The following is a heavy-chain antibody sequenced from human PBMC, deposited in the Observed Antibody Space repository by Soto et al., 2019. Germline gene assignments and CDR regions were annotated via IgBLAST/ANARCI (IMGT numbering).Heavy chain of an antibody. V-gene: IGHV4-31*03. CDR3: ARDRMITCGGVIDYGMDV. CDR1: GGSISSGGYY. D-gene: IGHD3-16*02. CDR2: IYYSGST. Sequence: PSETLSLTCTVSGGSISSGGYYWSWIRQHPGKGLEWIGYIYYSGSTYYNPSLKSRVTISVDTSKNQFSLKLSSVTAADTAVYYCARDRMITCGGVIDYGMDVWGQGTTVTVSS. J-gene: IGHJ6*02.